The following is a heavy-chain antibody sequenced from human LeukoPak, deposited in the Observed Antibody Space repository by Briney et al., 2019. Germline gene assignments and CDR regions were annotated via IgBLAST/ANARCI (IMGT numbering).Heavy chain of an antibody. D-gene: IGHD2-2*02. J-gene: IGHJ3*02. Sequence: PGGSLRLSCAASGFTFSSYTMNWVRQAPGKGLEWVSFISTSSSYIYYADSVKGRFTISRDNAKNSLYLQMNSLRAEDTAVYYCAIYLPPGDAFDIWGQGTMVTVSS. CDR1: GFTFSSYT. V-gene: IGHV3-21*01. CDR2: ISTSSSYI. CDR3: AIYLPPGDAFDI.